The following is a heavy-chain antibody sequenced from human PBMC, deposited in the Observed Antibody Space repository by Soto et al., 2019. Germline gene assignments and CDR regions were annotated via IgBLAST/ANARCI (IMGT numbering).Heavy chain of an antibody. V-gene: IGHV1-69*13. Sequence: SVKVSCKASGGTSSSYAISWVRQAPGQGLEWMGGIIPIFGTANYAQKFQGRVTITADESTSTAYMELSSLRSEDTAVYYCARRKGGRLGELLEFDYWGQGTLVTVSS. D-gene: IGHD3-16*01. CDR3: ARRKGGRLGELLEFDY. CDR1: GGTSSSYA. J-gene: IGHJ4*02. CDR2: IIPIFGTA.